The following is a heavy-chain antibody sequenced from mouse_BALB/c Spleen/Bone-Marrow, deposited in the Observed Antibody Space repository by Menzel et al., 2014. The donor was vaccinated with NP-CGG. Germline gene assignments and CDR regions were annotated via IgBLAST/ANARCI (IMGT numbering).Heavy chain of an antibody. D-gene: IGHD3-3*01. J-gene: IGHJ1*01. CDR1: GYSFTGYN. V-gene: IGHV1S135*01. CDR3: ARVGDNRHFDV. Sequence: VHLQQSGPELEKPGASVKISCKASGYSFTGYNMYWVKQSNGKSLEWIGNLDPYYGGTDYNQKFKGKATLTVDKSSSTAYMQLKSLTSEDSAVYYCARVGDNRHFDVWGAGATVTVSS. CDR2: LDPYYGGT.